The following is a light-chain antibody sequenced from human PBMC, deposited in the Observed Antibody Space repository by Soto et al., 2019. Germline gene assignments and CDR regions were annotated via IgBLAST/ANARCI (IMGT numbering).Light chain of an antibody. CDR3: NSYTTLSNRV. Sequence: QSALTQPASVSGSPGQSITISCTGTSSDIGAYNYVSWYQQHPGKAPKLLIYEVTNRPSGVSDRFSGSKSGNTASLTISGLQAEDEANYYCNSYTTLSNRVFGTLTKLTVL. CDR1: SSDIGAYNY. J-gene: IGLJ1*01. CDR2: EVT. V-gene: IGLV2-14*01.